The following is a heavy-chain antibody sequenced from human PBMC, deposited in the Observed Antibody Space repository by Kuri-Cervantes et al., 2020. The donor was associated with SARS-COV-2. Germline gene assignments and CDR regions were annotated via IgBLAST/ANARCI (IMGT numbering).Heavy chain of an antibody. D-gene: IGHD2-2*02. CDR3: VKDSEVVVVPAAIPVSPFDY. V-gene: IGHV3-23*01. CDR2: ISGSGGST. Sequence: ETLSLTCAASGFTFSSYAMSWVRQAPGKGLEWVSAISGSGGSTYYADSVKGRFTISRDNSKNTLYLQMSSLRAEDTAVYYCVKDSEVVVVPAAIPVSPFDYWGQGTLVTVSS. CDR1: GFTFSSYA. J-gene: IGHJ4*02.